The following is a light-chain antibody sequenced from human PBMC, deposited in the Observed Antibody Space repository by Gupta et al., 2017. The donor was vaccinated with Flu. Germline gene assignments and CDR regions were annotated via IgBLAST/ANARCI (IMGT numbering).Light chain of an antibody. J-gene: IGLJ1*01. Sequence: QSVLTQPPSASGTPGQRVTISCSGSSSNIGGNYVHWYQQLPGTAPKLLIYRSNQRPSGVPDRFSGSKSGTSASLAISGLRSEDEADYYCAAWDDSLSSYVFGTGTKVTVL. CDR2: RSN. CDR3: AAWDDSLSSYV. CDR1: SSNIGGNY. V-gene: IGLV1-47*01.